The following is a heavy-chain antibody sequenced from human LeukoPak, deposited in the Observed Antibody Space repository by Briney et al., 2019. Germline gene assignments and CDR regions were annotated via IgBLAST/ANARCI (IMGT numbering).Heavy chain of an antibody. D-gene: IGHD6-19*01. Sequence: SETLSLTCTVSGGSIMNHYWSWIRQPAGKGLEWIGRIYSSGSANYSPSLKSRVSMSIDTSKNHFSLNLTSVTAADTALYFCAKDVRYASGWSTPESWGRGTLVTVSS. CDR2: IYSSGSA. V-gene: IGHV4-4*07. J-gene: IGHJ5*02. CDR3: AKDVRYASGWSTPES. CDR1: GGSIMNHY.